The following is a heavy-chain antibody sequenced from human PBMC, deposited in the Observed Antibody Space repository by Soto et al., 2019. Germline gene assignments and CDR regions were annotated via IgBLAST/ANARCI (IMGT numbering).Heavy chain of an antibody. Sequence: GGSLRLSCAASGFAFRSYWMQWARQAPGKGLVWVSRINSDGSSTGYADSVKGRFTISRDTAKNTLYLQMNSLRAEDTAVYYCARVASPYYYYYMDVWGKGTKVTVSS. CDR3: ARVASPYYYYYMDV. CDR1: GFAFRSYW. D-gene: IGHD6-6*01. CDR2: INSDGSST. J-gene: IGHJ6*03. V-gene: IGHV3-74*01.